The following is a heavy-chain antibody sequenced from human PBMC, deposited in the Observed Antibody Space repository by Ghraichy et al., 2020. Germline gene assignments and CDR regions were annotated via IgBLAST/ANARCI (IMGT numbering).Heavy chain of an antibody. CDR2: IYYSGST. V-gene: IGHV4-30-4*01. CDR3: AREDDHYGMDV. Sequence: SCTVSGGSISSGDYYWSWIRQPPGKGLEWIGYIYYSGSTYYNPSLKSRVTISVDTSKNQFSLKLSSVTAADTAVYYCAREDDHYGMDVWGQGTTVTVSS. CDR1: GGSISSGDYY. J-gene: IGHJ6*02.